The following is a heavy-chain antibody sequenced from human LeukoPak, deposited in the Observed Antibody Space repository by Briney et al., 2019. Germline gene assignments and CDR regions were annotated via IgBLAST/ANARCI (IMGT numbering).Heavy chain of an antibody. CDR2: ISGSGGST. CDR1: GFTFSSYA. D-gene: IGHD5-18*01. CDR3: AKEGDATWIRLWVPPWGPYYYYGMDV. J-gene: IGHJ6*02. Sequence: GGSLRLSCAPSGFTFSSYAMSWVRQAPGKGLEWVSAISGSGGSTYYADSVKGRFTISRDNSKNTLYLQMNSLRAEDTAVYYCAKEGDATWIRLWVPPWGPYYYYGMDVWGQGTTVTVSS. V-gene: IGHV3-23*01.